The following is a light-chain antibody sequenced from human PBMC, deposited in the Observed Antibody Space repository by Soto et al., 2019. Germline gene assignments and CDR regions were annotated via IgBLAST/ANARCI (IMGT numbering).Light chain of an antibody. V-gene: IGLV1-51*01. J-gene: IGLJ1*01. Sequence: QSVLTQPPSVSAAPGQKVTISCSGTRSNIGKDFVSWYQQLPGRAPKLLIYDNNKRPSGIPDRFSASKSGTSATLDIAGLQTGDEADYYCNSQTSSGIRVFGTGTQLTVL. CDR2: DNN. CDR1: RSNIGKDF. CDR3: NSQTSSGIRV.